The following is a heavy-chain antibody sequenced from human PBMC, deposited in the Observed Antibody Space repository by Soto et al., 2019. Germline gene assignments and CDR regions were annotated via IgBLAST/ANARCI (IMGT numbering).Heavy chain of an antibody. J-gene: IGHJ4*02. V-gene: IGHV3-30-3*01. CDR3: AREAVAGGEHFDY. CDR2: ISYDGSNK. CDR1: GFTFSSYA. Sequence: QVQLVESGGGVVQPGRSLRLSCAASGFTFSSYAMHWVRQAPGKGLEWVAVISYDGSNKYYADSVKGRFTISRDNSKNTLYLQMNSLRAEDTAVYYCAREAVAGGEHFDYWGQGTLVTVSS. D-gene: IGHD6-19*01.